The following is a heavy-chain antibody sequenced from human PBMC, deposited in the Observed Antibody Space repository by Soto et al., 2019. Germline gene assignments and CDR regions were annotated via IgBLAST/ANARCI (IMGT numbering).Heavy chain of an antibody. V-gene: IGHV3-21*01. CDR1: GFTFSSYS. J-gene: IGHJ6*02. CDR3: ASRSDRLRYYGMDV. CDR2: ISSSSSYI. D-gene: IGHD2-8*01. Sequence: GGSLRLSCAASGFTFSSYSMSWVRQAPGKGLEWVSSISSSSSYIYYADSVKGRFTVSRDNAKNSLYLQMNSLRAEDTAVYYCASRSDRLRYYGMDVWGQGTTVTVSS.